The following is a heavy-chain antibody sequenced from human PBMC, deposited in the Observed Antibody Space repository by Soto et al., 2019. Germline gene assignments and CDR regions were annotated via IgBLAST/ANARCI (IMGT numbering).Heavy chain of an antibody. Sequence: SETLSLTCTVSGGSISSYYWSWIRQPPGKGLEWIGYIYYSGSTNYNPSLKSRVTISVDTSKNQFSLKLNSMTAADTAVYYCAIYNYGSGSTHFAYSSRRTLVIVSS. D-gene: IGHD3-16*01. CDR1: GGSISSYY. V-gene: IGHV4-59*08. CDR2: IYYSGST. J-gene: IGHJ4*02. CDR3: AIYNYGSGSTHFAY.